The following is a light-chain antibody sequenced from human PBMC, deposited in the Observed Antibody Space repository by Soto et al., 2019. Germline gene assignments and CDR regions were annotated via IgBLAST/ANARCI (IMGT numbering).Light chain of an antibody. Sequence: EIVLTQSPGTLSLSPGERATLSCRASQSVSSNDLAWYQQKPGQAPRLLIYGASSRATGIPDRFSGSGSGTDFSLTISRLEPEDFAVYYCQQYGSSPRTFGQVTKVEIK. CDR1: QSVSSND. J-gene: IGKJ1*01. CDR3: QQYGSSPRT. V-gene: IGKV3-20*01. CDR2: GAS.